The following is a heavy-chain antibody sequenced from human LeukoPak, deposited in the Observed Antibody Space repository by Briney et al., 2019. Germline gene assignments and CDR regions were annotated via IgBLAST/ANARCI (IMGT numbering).Heavy chain of an antibody. CDR2: INSDGSWT. V-gene: IGHV3-74*01. CDR1: GNYW. J-gene: IGHJ4*02. CDR3: AREVISTPSYFDY. Sequence: GGSLRLSCAASGNYWMHWVRQAPGKGLVWVSHINSDGSWTSYADSVKGRFTMSRDSSKNTLYLQMNSLGADDTAVYYCAREVISTPSYFDYWGQGILVTVSS. D-gene: IGHD2-2*01.